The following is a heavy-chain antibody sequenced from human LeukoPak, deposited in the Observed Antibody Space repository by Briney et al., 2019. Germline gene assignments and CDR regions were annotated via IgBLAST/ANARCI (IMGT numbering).Heavy chain of an antibody. Sequence: AASVTVSCKASGYTFTGYYMHWVRQAPGQGLEWMGWINLNSGGTNYAQKFQGRVTMTRDTSTSTVYMELSSLRSEDTAVYYCACLGVERGDYWGQGTLVTVSS. CDR1: GYTFTGYY. J-gene: IGHJ4*02. D-gene: IGHD5-24*01. CDR3: ACLGVERGDY. V-gene: IGHV1-2*02. CDR2: INLNSGGT.